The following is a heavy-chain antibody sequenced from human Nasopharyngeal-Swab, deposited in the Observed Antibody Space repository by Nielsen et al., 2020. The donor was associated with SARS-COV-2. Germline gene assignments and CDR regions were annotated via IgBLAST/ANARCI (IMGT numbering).Heavy chain of an antibody. CDR2: INPYSGDT. CDR1: GYFFTDYY. V-gene: IGHV1-2*06. CDR3: VRDDGDVPGITGSGPPGGF. J-gene: IGHJ4*02. D-gene: IGHD6-13*01. Sequence: ASVKVSCRASGYFFTDYYMHWVRQALGQGLEWIGRINPYSGDTKYAQNFQGRVTVTRDTSINTVYVELSSLTSDDTAVYYCVRDDGDVPGITGSGPPGGFWGQGTLVTVSS.